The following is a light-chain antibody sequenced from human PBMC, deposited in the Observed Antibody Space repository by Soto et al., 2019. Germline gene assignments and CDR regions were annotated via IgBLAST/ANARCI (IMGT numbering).Light chain of an antibody. CDR2: VDK. CDR3: QVWDTNSGAV. Sequence: SYELTQPPSVSVAPGQTAIITCGGDNLQTKNVHWYQQRPGQAPVLVIYVDKKRPSGIPERFSGSSSGNLATLTLIRVESRDEADYYCQVWDTNSGAVFGGGTKVTVL. CDR1: NLQTKN. J-gene: IGLJ2*01. V-gene: IGLV3-21*02.